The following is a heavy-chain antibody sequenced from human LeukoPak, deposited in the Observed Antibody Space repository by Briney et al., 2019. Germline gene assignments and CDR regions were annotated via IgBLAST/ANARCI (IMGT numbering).Heavy chain of an antibody. V-gene: IGHV1-2*02. Sequence: GASVTVSCTASGGTFSSYAISWVRQAPGQGLEWMGWINPNRGGTNYAQKFQGRVTMTRDTSICTAYMELSRLRSDDTAVYYCASSGIAVADVDYWGQGTLVTVSS. CDR1: GGTFSSYA. D-gene: IGHD6-19*01. CDR3: ASSGIAVADVDY. J-gene: IGHJ4*02. CDR2: INPNRGGT.